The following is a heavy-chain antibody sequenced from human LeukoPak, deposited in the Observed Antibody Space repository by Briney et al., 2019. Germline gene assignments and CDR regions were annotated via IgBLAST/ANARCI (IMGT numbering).Heavy chain of an antibody. D-gene: IGHD4-23*01. CDR1: GFTFSSYA. CDR2: ISSSGGNT. CDR3: ARVRGNPPDYFDY. J-gene: IGHJ4*02. Sequence: GGSLRLSCAASGFTFSSYAMSWVRQAPGKGLEWVSAISSSGGNTFYADSVKGRFTISRDNSKNTLYLQMNSLRAEDTAVYYCARVRGNPPDYFDYWGQGTLVTVSS. V-gene: IGHV3-23*01.